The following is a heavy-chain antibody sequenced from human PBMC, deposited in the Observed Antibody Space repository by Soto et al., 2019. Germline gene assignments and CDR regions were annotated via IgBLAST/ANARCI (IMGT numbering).Heavy chain of an antibody. Sequence: ETLSLTCTVSGGSFKSGSYSWSWVRQAPGKGLEWISTIDYSGTNTHYADSVKGRFTISRDKSRNTVALQMSNLRAEDTALYYCVSWVSAHFDNWGQGTLVTVSS. CDR3: VSWVSAHFDN. CDR1: GGSFKSGSYS. D-gene: IGHD2-8*01. CDR2: IDYSGTNT. J-gene: IGHJ4*02. V-gene: IGHV3-23*05.